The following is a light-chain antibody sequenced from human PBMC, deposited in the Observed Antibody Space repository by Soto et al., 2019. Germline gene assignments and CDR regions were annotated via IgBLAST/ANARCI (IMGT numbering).Light chain of an antibody. CDR3: KQYGRPGT. V-gene: IGKV3-20*01. CDR2: GAS. Sequence: ESVLTQSPGTLSLSPGERPTLSCRASQSVSNNYLAWYQQKPGQAPRLLIYGASNRATGLPDRFSGSGSGTDFTLTISRLAPEDFAVYYCKQYGRPGTLGKGTKVDIK. CDR1: QSVSNNY. J-gene: IGKJ1*01.